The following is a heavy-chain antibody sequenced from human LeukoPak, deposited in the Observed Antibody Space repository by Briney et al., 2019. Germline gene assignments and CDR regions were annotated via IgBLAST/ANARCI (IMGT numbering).Heavy chain of an antibody. V-gene: IGHV4-34*01. D-gene: IGHD3-16*01. J-gene: IGHJ4*03. CDR2: INHSGST. Sequence: SETLSLTCAVYGGSFSGYYWSWIRQPPGKGLEWIGEINHSGSTNYNPSLKSRVTISVDTSKNQFSLKLSSVTAADTAVYYCARVKGGYFDYWGQGTLVTVSS. CDR1: GGSFSGYY. CDR3: ARVKGGYFDY.